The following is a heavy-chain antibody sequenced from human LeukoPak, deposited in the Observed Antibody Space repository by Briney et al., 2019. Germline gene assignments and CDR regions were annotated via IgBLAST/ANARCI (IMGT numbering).Heavy chain of an antibody. V-gene: IGHV1-69*04. CDR1: GGTFSSYA. D-gene: IGHD3-10*01. CDR3: ARGGDPDYYYYYGMDV. CDR2: IIPIFGIA. Sequence: GASVKVSCKASGGTFSSYAISWVRQAPGQGLEWMGRIIPIFGIANYAQKFQGRVTITADKSTSTAYMELSSLRSEDTAVYYCARGGDPDYYYYYGMDVWAQGTTVTVSS. J-gene: IGHJ6*02.